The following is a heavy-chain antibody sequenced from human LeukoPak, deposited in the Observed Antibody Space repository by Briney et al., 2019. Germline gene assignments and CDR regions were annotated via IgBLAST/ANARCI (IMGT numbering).Heavy chain of an antibody. V-gene: IGHV1-2*02. J-gene: IGHJ4*02. Sequence: ASVKVSCRASGYTFTSYYMHWVRQAPGQGLEWMRWIDPNSGGPNYAQKFQGRVTMTRDTSISTAYMELSSLGSDDTAVYYCARALSGSYYPHWGQGTLVTVSS. CDR2: IDPNSGGP. CDR3: ARALSGSYYPH. D-gene: IGHD6-13*01. CDR1: GYTFTSYY.